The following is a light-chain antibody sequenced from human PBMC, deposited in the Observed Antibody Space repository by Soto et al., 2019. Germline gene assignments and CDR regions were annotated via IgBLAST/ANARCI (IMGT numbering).Light chain of an antibody. CDR2: EVT. V-gene: IGLV2-8*01. J-gene: IGLJ2*01. CDR3: SSYGGNNNLL. CDR1: SSDVGGYNY. Sequence: HSVLTQPPSASGSPGQSVTISCTGTSSDVGGYNYVSWYQQHPGEAPKLMIYEVTKRPSGVPDRFSGSKSGSTASLTVSGLQAEDEADYYCSSYGGNNNLLFGGGTKLTVL.